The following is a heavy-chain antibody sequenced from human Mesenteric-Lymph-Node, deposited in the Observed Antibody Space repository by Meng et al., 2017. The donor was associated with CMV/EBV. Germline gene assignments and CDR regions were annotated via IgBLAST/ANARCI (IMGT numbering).Heavy chain of an antibody. V-gene: IGHV3-23*01. CDR1: GFTFSSYA. Sequence: GGSLRLSCTASGFTFSSYAMTWVRQGPGKGLEWVSVIGGSGGSTYYADSVKGRFTISRDNSKNTLYLQMNSLRAEDTAVYYCAKDIDSDYWGQGTLVTVSS. J-gene: IGHJ4*02. CDR2: IGGSGGST. D-gene: IGHD3-16*02. CDR3: AKDIDSDY.